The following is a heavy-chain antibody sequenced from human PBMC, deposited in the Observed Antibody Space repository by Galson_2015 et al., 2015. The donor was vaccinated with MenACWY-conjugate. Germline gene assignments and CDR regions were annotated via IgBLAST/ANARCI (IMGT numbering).Heavy chain of an antibody. CDR3: ARSPPRVVVIENYFDY. Sequence: SLRLSCAASGFTVSSNYMSWVRQAPGKGLEWVSFIYSGGSTYYADSVKGRSTISRDNSKNTLYLQMNSVRAEDTAVYYCARSPPRVVVIENYFDYWGQGTLVTVSS. CDR2: IYSGGST. CDR1: GFTVSSNY. V-gene: IGHV3-53*01. J-gene: IGHJ4*02. D-gene: IGHD2-15*01.